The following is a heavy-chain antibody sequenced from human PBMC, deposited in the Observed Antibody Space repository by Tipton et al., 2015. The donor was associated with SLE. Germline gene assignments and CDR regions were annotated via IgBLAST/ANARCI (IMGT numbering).Heavy chain of an antibody. CDR3: ARGHGVYYFDY. CDR1: GGSMGSYC. CDR2: ICYNGVS. V-gene: IGHV4-59*08. Sequence: TLSLTCTVSGGSMGSYCWSWIRQFPGKGLEWIAFICYNGVSNYNPSLRSRVTISLDTSKNQFSLKLTSVTAADTAVYYCARGHGVYYFDYWGQGTLVTVSS. J-gene: IGHJ4*02. D-gene: IGHD3-10*01.